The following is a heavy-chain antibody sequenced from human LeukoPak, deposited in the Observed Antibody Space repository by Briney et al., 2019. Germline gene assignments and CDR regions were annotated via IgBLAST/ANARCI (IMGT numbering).Heavy chain of an antibody. CDR2: INTNTGNP. D-gene: IGHD3-3*01. Sequence: ASVKVSCKASGYTFTNYAMNWVRQAPGQGLERMGWINTNTGNPTYAQGFTGRFVFSLDTSVSTAYLQISSLKAEDTAVYYCAREIRPVVTIFGVVPTPLYYYYGMDVWGQGTTVTVSS. CDR3: AREIRPVVTIFGVVPTPLYYYYGMDV. J-gene: IGHJ6*02. CDR1: GYTFTNYA. V-gene: IGHV7-4-1*02.